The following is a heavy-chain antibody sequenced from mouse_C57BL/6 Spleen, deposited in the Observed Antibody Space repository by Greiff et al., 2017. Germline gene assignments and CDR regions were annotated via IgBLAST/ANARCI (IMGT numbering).Heavy chain of an antibody. J-gene: IGHJ2*01. Sequence: EVMLVESGEGLVKPGGSLKLSCAASGFTFSSYAMSWVRQTPEKRLEWVAYISSGGDYIYYAATVKGRFTISRDNARNTLYLQMSSLKSEDTAMYYCTRDDGYNDYWGQGTTRTVSS. CDR3: TRDDGYNDY. CDR1: GFTFSSYA. D-gene: IGHD2-3*01. CDR2: ISSGGDYI. V-gene: IGHV5-9-1*02.